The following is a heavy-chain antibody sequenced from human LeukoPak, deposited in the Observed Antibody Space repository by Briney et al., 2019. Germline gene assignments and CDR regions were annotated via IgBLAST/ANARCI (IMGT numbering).Heavy chain of an antibody. Sequence: SETLSLTCTVSGGSVSSGSYYWSWIRQPPGKGLEWIGYIYYSGSTNYNPSLKSRVTISMDTSKNQFSLKLSSVIAADTAVYYCARGGHIVVVTAIPGPYYFDYWGQGTLVTVSS. CDR1: GGSVSSGSYY. D-gene: IGHD2-21*02. J-gene: IGHJ4*02. V-gene: IGHV4-61*01. CDR3: ARGGHIVVVTAIPGPYYFDY. CDR2: IYYSGST.